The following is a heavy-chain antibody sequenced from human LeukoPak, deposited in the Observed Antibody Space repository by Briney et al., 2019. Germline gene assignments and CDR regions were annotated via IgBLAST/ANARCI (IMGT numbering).Heavy chain of an antibody. CDR3: AKDYEPLVGVHRWGDWFDP. D-gene: IGHD1-26*01. CDR1: GFTFSSYA. Sequence: GGSLRLSCAASGFTFSSYAMNWVRQAPGQGLEWVSAISGSGGSTYYADSVKGRFTISRDNSKNTLYLQMNSLRAEDTAVYYCAKDYEPLVGVHRWGDWFDPWGQGTLVTVSS. V-gene: IGHV3-23*01. CDR2: ISGSGGST. J-gene: IGHJ5*02.